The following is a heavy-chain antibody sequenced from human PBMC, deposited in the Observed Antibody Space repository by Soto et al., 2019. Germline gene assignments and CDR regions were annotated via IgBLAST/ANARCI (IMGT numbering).Heavy chain of an antibody. Sequence: GASVKVSCKASGYTFTSYAMHWVRQAPGQRLERMGWINAGNGNTKYSQKFQGRVTITRDTSASTAYMELSSLRSEDTAVYYCARRTGQGGWYDYYGMDVWGQGTSVTVSS. CDR1: GYTFTSYA. V-gene: IGHV1-3*01. J-gene: IGHJ6*02. CDR2: INAGNGNT. D-gene: IGHD6-19*01. CDR3: ARRTGQGGWYDYYGMDV.